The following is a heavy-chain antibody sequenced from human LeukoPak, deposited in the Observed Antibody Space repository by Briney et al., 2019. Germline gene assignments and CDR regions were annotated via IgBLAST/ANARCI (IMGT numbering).Heavy chain of an antibody. V-gene: IGHV3-48*03. CDR3: AREGSGSYYNTYFYMDV. J-gene: IGHJ6*03. D-gene: IGHD3-10*01. CDR1: GFTFSSYE. CDR2: ISSSGTTI. Sequence: GGSLRLSCAASGFTFSSYEMNWVRQAPGKGLEWVSYISSSGTTIYYADSVKGRFTISRDNAKNSLYLQMNSLRAEDTAVYYCAREGSGSYYNTYFYMDVWGKGTTVTVSS.